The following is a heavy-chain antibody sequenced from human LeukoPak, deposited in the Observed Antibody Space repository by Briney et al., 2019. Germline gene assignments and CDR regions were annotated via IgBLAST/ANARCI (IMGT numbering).Heavy chain of an antibody. CDR2: IKSKTDGGTT. Sequence: GGSLRLSCAASGFTFSNAWMSWVRQAPGKGLEWVSRIKSKTDGGTTDYAAPVKGRFTISRDDSKNTLYLQMNSLKTEDTAVYYCTTDDYDSSGYYDYWGQGTLVTVSS. J-gene: IGHJ4*02. V-gene: IGHV3-15*01. CDR1: GFTFSNAW. CDR3: TTDDYDSSGYYDY. D-gene: IGHD3-22*01.